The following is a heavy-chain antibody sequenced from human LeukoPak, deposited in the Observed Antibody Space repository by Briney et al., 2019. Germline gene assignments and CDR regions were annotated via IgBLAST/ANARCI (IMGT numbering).Heavy chain of an antibody. Sequence: ASVTVSRKASGYTFTIYYMHWVRQAPGQGLEWMGWINPNSGGTNYAQKFQGWVTMTRDTSISTAYMELSRLRSDDTAVYYCARDSGSYALDYWGQGTLVTVSS. CDR3: ARDSGSYALDY. CDR1: GYTFTIYY. D-gene: IGHD1-26*01. J-gene: IGHJ4*02. V-gene: IGHV1-2*04. CDR2: INPNSGGT.